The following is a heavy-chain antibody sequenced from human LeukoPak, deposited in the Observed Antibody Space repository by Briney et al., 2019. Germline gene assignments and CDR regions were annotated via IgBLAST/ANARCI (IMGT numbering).Heavy chain of an antibody. V-gene: IGHV3-53*01. D-gene: IGHD5-24*01. CDR2: IYSGGST. CDR3: ARARGTYKGNPYYFDY. J-gene: IGHJ4*02. Sequence: PGGSLRLSCAASGFTVSSNYMSWVRQAPGKGLEWVSVIYSGGSTYYADSVKGRFTISRDSSKNTLYLQMNSLRAEDTAVYYCARARGTYKGNPYYFDYWGQGTLVTVSS. CDR1: GFTVSSNY.